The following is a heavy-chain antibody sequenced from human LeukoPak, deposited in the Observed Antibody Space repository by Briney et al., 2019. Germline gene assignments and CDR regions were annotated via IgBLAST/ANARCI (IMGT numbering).Heavy chain of an antibody. V-gene: IGHV4-4*09. J-gene: IGHJ4*02. Sequence: SETLSLTCTVSGGSINNNYWSWLRQPPGKELEWIGYIYSGGSTSYKPSLESRVIMSVDTSNNQFSLSLNSVTAADTAVYFCARHGSKLVGSSTIHFDYWGQGILVTVSS. CDR1: GGSINNNY. CDR3: ARHGSKLVGSSTIHFDY. D-gene: IGHD1-26*01. CDR2: IYSGGST.